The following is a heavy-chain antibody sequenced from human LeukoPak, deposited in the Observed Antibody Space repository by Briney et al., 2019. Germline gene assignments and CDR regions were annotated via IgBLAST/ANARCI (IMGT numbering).Heavy chain of an antibody. CDR3: ATGIGFGEFDDY. D-gene: IGHD3-10*01. CDR1: EFTFSTYS. Sequence: GGSLRLSCAASEFTFSTYSMNWVRQAPGKGLEWVSYISSSSSTIYYADSVKGRFTISRDNGKNSLYLQMNSLRAEDTAVYYCATGIGFGEFDDYWGQGTLVTVSS. V-gene: IGHV3-48*04. J-gene: IGHJ4*02. CDR2: ISSSSSTI.